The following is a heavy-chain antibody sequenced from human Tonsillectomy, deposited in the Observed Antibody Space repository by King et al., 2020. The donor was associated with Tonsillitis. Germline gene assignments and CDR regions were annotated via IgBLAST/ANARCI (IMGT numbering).Heavy chain of an antibody. Sequence: VQLVESGGGVVQPGRSLRLSCAASGFTFSSYAMHWVRQAPGKGLEWVAVISYDGSNKYYADSVKGRFTISRDNPKNTLYLQMNSLRAEDTAVYYCAREGQQLDTPGGFDSWGQGTLVTVSS. CDR3: AREGQQLDTPGGFDS. CDR2: ISYDGSNK. J-gene: IGHJ4*02. V-gene: IGHV3-30-3*01. CDR1: GFTFSSYA. D-gene: IGHD6-13*01.